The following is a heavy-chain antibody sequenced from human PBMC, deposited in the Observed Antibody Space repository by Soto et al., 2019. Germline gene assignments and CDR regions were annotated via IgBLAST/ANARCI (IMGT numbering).Heavy chain of an antibody. CDR3: ARGVDAGMDV. Sequence: ASVKVSCKASGYTFATYDINWVRQATGQGLEWMGWMSPNNGNTGYAQKFQGRVTMTRDTSISTAYMELSSLTSEDTAVYYCARGVDAGMDVWGQGIMVTVS. CDR1: GYTFATYD. V-gene: IGHV1-8*01. CDR2: MSPNNGNT. D-gene: IGHD1-1*01. J-gene: IGHJ6*02.